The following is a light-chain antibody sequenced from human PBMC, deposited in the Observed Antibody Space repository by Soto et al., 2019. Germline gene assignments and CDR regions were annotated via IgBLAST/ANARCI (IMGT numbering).Light chain of an antibody. V-gene: IGKV3-15*01. Sequence: EIVMTQSPATLSVSPGERATLSCRASQSVSSNLAWYQQKPGQAPRLLIYGASTRATVIPARFNGSGSGTEFTLTISSLQSADFAVYYCQQYSNWPITFGPGTKVDIK. J-gene: IGKJ3*01. CDR2: GAS. CDR3: QQYSNWPIT. CDR1: QSVSSN.